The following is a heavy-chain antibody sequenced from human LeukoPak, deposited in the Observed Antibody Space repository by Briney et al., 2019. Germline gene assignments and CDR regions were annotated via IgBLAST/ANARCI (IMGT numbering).Heavy chain of an antibody. CDR2: IYYSGST. J-gene: IGHJ1*01. CDR3: ARGPGIAAAGTPENFQH. V-gene: IGHV4-39*07. Sequence: SQTLSLTCTVSGGSISSGSYYWGWIRQPPGKGLEWIGSIYYSGSTYYNPSLKSRVSISVDTSKNQFSLKLSSVTAADTAVYYCARGPGIAAAGTPENFQHWGQGTLVTVSS. D-gene: IGHD6-13*01. CDR1: GGSISSGSYY.